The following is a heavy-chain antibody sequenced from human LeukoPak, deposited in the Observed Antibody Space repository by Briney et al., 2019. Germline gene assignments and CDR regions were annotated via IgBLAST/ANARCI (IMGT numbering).Heavy chain of an antibody. CDR2: IRYDGSNK. J-gene: IGHJ4*02. V-gene: IGHV3-33*08. CDR3: ARFALKTPPTD. Sequence: GGSLRLSCAASGFIFSSYWMSWVRQAPGKGLEWVAFIRYDGSNKYYADSVKGRFTISRDNAKNSLFLQMNSLRAEDTAVYYCARFALKTPPTDWGQGTLVTVSS. CDR1: GFIFSSYW.